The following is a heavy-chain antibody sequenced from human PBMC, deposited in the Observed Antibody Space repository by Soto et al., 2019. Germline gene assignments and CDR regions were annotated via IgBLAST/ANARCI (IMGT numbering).Heavy chain of an antibody. CDR3: TTDHGPYYDFWSGYPFDY. Sequence: GGSLRLSCAASGFTFSNAWMNWVRQAPRKGLEWVGRIKSKTDGGTTDYAAPVKGRFTISRDDSKNTLYLQMNSLKTEDTAVYYFTTDHGPYYDFWSGYPFDYWGQGTLVTVS. J-gene: IGHJ4*02. CDR2: IKSKTDGGTT. CDR1: GFTFSNAW. D-gene: IGHD3-3*01. V-gene: IGHV3-15*07.